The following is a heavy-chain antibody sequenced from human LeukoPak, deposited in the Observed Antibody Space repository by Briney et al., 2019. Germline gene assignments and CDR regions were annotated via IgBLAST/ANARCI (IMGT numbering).Heavy chain of an antibody. CDR1: ASTVGYSW. V-gene: IGHV3-11*04. J-gene: IGHJ6*04. Sequence: LTLSYAASASTVGYSWMHSVRLPPGDGLGWDSYNSSSGSTIYYADCVMGRFSISRDNAKNSLYLQMNSVRAEETAVYYCAELGITMIGGVWGKGTTVTISS. CDR3: AELGITMIGGV. D-gene: IGHD3-10*02. CDR2: NSSSGSTI.